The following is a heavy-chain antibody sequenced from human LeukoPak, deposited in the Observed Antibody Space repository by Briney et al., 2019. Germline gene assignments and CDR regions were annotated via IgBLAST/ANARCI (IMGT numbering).Heavy chain of an antibody. CDR2: VDPSGGTT. Sequence: VASVKVSCKASGGTFSSYAISWVRQAPGQGLEWMGIVDPSGGTTSRAQKFQGRVTITRDTSTSTVYMELSSLRSEDTAVYYCARDNTSTGPFDYWGQGTLVTVSS. J-gene: IGHJ4*02. D-gene: IGHD1-1*01. CDR1: GGTFSSYA. V-gene: IGHV1-46*01. CDR3: ARDNTSTGPFDY.